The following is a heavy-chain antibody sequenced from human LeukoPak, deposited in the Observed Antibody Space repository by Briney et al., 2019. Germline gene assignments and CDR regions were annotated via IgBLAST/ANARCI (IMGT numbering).Heavy chain of an antibody. Sequence: PGGSLKLSCAASGFTLSTYTMHWLRQAPGRGLEWVAVISYDGSNKFYADSVKGRFAISRDNSKNTLYLQMDSLRHEDTAMYYCARVRGDYAFWSDYYRSLSGYDEVYWGQGTLVSVSS. CDR3: ARVRGDYAFWSDYYRSLSGYDEVY. CDR1: GFTLSTYT. V-gene: IGHV3-30*09. J-gene: IGHJ4*02. CDR2: ISYDGSNK. D-gene: IGHD3-3*01.